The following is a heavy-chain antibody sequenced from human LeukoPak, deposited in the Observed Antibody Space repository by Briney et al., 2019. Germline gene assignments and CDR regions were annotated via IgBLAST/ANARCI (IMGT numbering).Heavy chain of an antibody. CDR3: ARTLYISAVPVGFYY. V-gene: IGHV1-2*02. Sequence: ASLKVCCKASAYMYTNFFIHWVRQAPGQGLEWMGWINPENGATKYAQKFQARVTLTRDTSINTAYLELSRLRSEDTDLYYCARTLYISAVPVGFYYWGQGTLVTVSS. CDR2: INPENGAT. CDR1: AYMYTNFF. D-gene: IGHD6-13*01. J-gene: IGHJ4*02.